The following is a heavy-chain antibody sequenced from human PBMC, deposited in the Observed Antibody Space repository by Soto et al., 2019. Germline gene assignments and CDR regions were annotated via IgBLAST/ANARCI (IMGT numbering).Heavy chain of an antibody. CDR2: INSDGSSA. D-gene: IGHD3-22*01. V-gene: IGHV3-74*01. Sequence: GGSLRLSDEPAGFTFSSYWIHWVRQAPGKGLVWLSRINSDGSSASYADSVKGRFTISRDNAKNTLFLQMSSLRAEDTAVYYCARAEKYYYDSSGFDYWGQGTPVTVSS. J-gene: IGHJ4*02. CDR1: GFTFSSYW. CDR3: ARAEKYYYDSSGFDY.